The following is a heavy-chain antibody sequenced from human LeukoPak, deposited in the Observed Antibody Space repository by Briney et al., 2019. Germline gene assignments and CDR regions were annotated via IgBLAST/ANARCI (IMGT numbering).Heavy chain of an antibody. J-gene: IGHJ6*02. CDR2: ISSSGSTI. D-gene: IGHD1-1*01. Sequence: PGGSLRLSCAASGFTFSSYEMNWVRQAPGKGLEWVSYISSSGSTIYYADSVKGRFTISRDNAKNSLYLQMNSLRAEDTAVYYCASQLYYYYGMGVWGQGTTVTVSS. V-gene: IGHV3-48*03. CDR3: ASQLYYYYGMGV. CDR1: GFTFSSYE.